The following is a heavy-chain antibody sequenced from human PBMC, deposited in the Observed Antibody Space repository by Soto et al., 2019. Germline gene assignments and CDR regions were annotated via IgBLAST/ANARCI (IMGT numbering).Heavy chain of an antibody. CDR3: ARDEYCSSTSCADNWFDP. D-gene: IGHD2-2*01. V-gene: IGHV4-4*02. CDR2: IYHSGST. J-gene: IGHJ5*02. CDR1: GGSISSSNW. Sequence: PSETLSLTCAVSGGSISSSNWWSWVRQPPGKGLEWIGGIYHSGSTNYNPSLKSRVTISVDKSKNQFSLKLSSVTAADTAVYYCARDEYCSSTSCADNWFDPWGQGTLVTVSS.